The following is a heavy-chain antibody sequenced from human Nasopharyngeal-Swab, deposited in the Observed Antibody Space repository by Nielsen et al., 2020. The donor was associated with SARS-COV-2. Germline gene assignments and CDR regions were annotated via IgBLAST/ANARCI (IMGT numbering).Heavy chain of an antibody. D-gene: IGHD4-11*01. V-gene: IGHV3-23*01. CDR1: GFSFSNYV. J-gene: IGHJ3*02. Sequence: GESLKISCATSGFSFSNYVMSCVRQAPGKGLQCVSAINESGCSTYYADSVKGRFTISRDNSKTTLYLQMNSLRAEDTAVYYCAKPVTVHGYDAFDIWGQGTMVTVSS. CDR3: AKPVTVHGYDAFDI. CDR2: INESGCST.